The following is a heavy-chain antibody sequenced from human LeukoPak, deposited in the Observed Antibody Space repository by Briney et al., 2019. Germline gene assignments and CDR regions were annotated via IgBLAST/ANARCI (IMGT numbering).Heavy chain of an antibody. CDR3: ARDFSGFDDY. CDR2: ISAHNRDT. J-gene: IGHJ4*02. V-gene: IGHV1-18*01. D-gene: IGHD2/OR15-2a*01. CDR1: GYNFMNYG. Sequence: ASVKVSCKASGYNFMNYGFSWVRQAPGQGLEWMGWISAHNRDTKYVQKFQGRVTMTTDTSTNIAYMELRSLRSDDTAVYYCARDFSGFDDYWGQGTLVTVSS.